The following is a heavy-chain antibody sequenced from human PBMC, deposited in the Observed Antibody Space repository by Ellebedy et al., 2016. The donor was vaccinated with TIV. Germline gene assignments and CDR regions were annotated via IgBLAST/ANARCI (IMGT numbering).Heavy chain of an antibody. CDR1: GFTFSSYS. D-gene: IGHD6-19*01. CDR2: ISSSSSYI. V-gene: IGHV3-21*01. CDR3: ARGTYSSGQFDY. Sequence: GGSLRLSCAASGFTFSSYSMNWVRQAPGKGLEWVSSISSSSSYIYYADSVKGRFTISRDNAKNSLYLQMNSLRAEDTAVYNCARGTYSSGQFDYWGQGTLVTVSS. J-gene: IGHJ4*02.